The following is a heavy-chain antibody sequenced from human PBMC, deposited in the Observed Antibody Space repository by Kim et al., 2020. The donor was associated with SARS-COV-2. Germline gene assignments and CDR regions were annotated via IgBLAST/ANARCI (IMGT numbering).Heavy chain of an antibody. D-gene: IGHD3-16*01. Sequence: SETLSLTCAVYGGSFSGYYWSWIRQPPGKGLEWIGEINHSGSTNYNPSLKSRVTISVDTSKNQFSLKLSSVTAADTAVYYCARGRGNYDYIWGSHGNWF. CDR3: ARGRGNYDYIWGSHGNWF. CDR1: GGSFSGYY. CDR2: INHSGST. J-gene: IGHJ5*01. V-gene: IGHV4-34*01.